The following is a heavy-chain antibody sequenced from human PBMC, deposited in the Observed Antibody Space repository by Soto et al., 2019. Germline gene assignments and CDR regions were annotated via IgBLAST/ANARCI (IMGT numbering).Heavy chain of an antibody. J-gene: IGHJ6*02. D-gene: IGHD1-26*01. V-gene: IGHV3-23*01. CDR2: ISGSGGST. Sequence: GSLGLFCAAPGFTFSSYAMSWVRQAPGKGLEWVSAISGSGGSTYYADSVKGRFTISRDNSKNTLYLQMNSLRAEDTAVYYCAKVGSGSSYYYYGMDVWGQGTTVTVSS. CDR1: GFTFSSYA. CDR3: AKVGSGSSYYYYGMDV.